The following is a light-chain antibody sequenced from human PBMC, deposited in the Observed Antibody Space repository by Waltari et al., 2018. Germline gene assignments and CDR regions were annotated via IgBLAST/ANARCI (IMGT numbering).Light chain of an antibody. CDR2: GAS. Sequence: ESVVTQSPGTLSLSPGERATLACRASQNFGTSYLAWYQQKPGQAPRLRIYGASTRATGIPDRFSGSVPGTEVTLTISRLEPEDFAVYYCQQYGSLRTLGGGTKVEIK. CDR1: QNFGTSY. V-gene: IGKV3-20*01. CDR3: QQYGSLRT. J-gene: IGKJ4*01.